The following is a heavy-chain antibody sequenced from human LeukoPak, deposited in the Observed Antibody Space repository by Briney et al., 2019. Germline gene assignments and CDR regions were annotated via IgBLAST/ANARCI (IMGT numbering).Heavy chain of an antibody. V-gene: IGHV3-74*01. J-gene: IGHJ4*02. CDR2: INGDGGSR. CDR3: ASASSHRTAAGGDY. CDR1: GFTFSTYW. Sequence: GGSLRLSCAASGFTFSTYWMHWVRQAPRKWLVWVSRINGDGGSRNYADSVKGRFTISRDNAKNTLYLQMSSLRVEDTAVYYCASASSHRTAAGGDYRGQGTLVTVST. D-gene: IGHD6-13*01.